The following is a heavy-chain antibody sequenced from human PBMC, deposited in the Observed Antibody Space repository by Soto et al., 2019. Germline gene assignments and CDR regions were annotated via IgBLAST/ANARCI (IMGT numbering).Heavy chain of an antibody. D-gene: IGHD2-8*01. J-gene: IGHJ4*02. V-gene: IGHV4-39*01. CDR1: GDSISSNNYY. Sequence: QLQLQESGPGLVKPSETLSLTCTVSGDSISSNNYYRAWIRQPPGKGLEWIGSIYYTGSTYYNPSLKSRVAMSVDTSETRFSLRVSSVTAADTAVYYCARHPGYAVPTVYATHYFNYWGQGILVTVST. CDR2: IYYTGST. CDR3: ARHPGYAVPTVYATHYFNY.